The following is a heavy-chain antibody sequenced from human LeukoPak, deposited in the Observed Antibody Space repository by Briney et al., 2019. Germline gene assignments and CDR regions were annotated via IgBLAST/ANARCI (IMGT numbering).Heavy chain of an antibody. J-gene: IGHJ4*02. Sequence: APVKVSCKASGYTLTSYGISWVRQAPGQGLEWMGWISAYNGNTNYAQKLQGRVTMTTDTSTSTAYMELRSLRSDDTAVYYCARPPQEDSFDYWARGTLATVPS. CDR1: GYTLTSYG. D-gene: IGHD3/OR15-3a*01. CDR2: ISAYNGNT. CDR3: ARPPQEDSFDY. V-gene: IGHV1-18*01.